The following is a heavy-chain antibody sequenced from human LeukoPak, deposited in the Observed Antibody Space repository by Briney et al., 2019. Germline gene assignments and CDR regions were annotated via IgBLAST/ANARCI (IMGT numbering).Heavy chain of an antibody. CDR1: GYTFTGYY. V-gene: IGHV1-2*02. CDR3: ATDHCTRTNCYEDYYHGMDV. J-gene: IGHJ6*02. Sequence: ASVKVSCKASGYTFTGYYMHWVRRAPGQGLEWMGWINPNSGGTNYAQKFQGRVTMTRDTSISTAYMELSRLRSDDTAVYYCATDHCTRTNCYEDYYHGMDVWGRGTTVTVSS. CDR2: INPNSGGT. D-gene: IGHD2-2*01.